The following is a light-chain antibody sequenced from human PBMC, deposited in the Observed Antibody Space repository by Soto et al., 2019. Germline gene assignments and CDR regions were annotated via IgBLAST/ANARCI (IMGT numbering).Light chain of an antibody. CDR2: DAS. Sequence: DIQMTQSPSSLSASVGDRVTLTCRASQDIRTYLAWFRQKPGTVPESLIYDASTLQGGVPSNFSGAGSGTDFTLTISSLQPEDFATYYCQQYYTYPTFGGGTKVEIK. V-gene: IGKV1-16*02. CDR1: QDIRTY. CDR3: QQYYTYPT. J-gene: IGKJ4*01.